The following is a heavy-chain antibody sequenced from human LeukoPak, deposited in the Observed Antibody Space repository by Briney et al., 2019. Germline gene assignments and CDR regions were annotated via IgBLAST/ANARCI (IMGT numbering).Heavy chain of an antibody. Sequence: PGGSLRLSCAASGFTFSSYAMSWVRQAPGKGLEWVSAISGSGGSTYYADSVKGRFTISRDNSKNTLYLQMNSLRAEDTAVYYCAKDPWFGELLGPVYWGQGTLVTVSS. CDR2: ISGSGGST. CDR1: GFTFSSYA. V-gene: IGHV3-23*01. D-gene: IGHD3-10*01. J-gene: IGHJ4*02. CDR3: AKDPWFGELLGPVY.